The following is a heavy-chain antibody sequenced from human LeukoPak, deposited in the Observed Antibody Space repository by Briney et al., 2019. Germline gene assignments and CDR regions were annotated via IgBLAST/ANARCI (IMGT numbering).Heavy chain of an antibody. D-gene: IGHD1-26*01. V-gene: IGHV3-11*04. Sequence: GGSLRLSCVASGFTFSNYYMSWIRQAPGKGVVWVSYISSRSSNKEYADSVKGRFTISRDNSKNSLFLQMDSLRAEDSAIYYCAREGWDLNALDIWGQGTMVTVSP. CDR3: AREGWDLNALDI. CDR2: ISSRSSNK. J-gene: IGHJ3*02. CDR1: GFTFSNYY.